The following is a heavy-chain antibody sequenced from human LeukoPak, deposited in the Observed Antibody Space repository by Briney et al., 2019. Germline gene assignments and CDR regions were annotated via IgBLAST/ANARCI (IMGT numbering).Heavy chain of an antibody. CDR1: GGSFSGYY. CDR3: AREWTIGHRGIDY. V-gene: IGHV4-34*01. CDR2: INHSGST. J-gene: IGHJ4*02. D-gene: IGHD1-26*01. Sequence: SETLSLTCAVYGGSFSGYYWSWIRQPPGKGLEWIGEINHSGSTNYNPSLKSRVTISVDTSKNQFSLKLSSVTAADTAVYYCAREWTIGHRGIDYWGQGTLVTVSS.